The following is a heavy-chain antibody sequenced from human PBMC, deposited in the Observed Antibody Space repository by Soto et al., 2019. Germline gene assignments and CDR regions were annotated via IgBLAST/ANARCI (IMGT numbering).Heavy chain of an antibody. Sequence: SEPLSLTCTVSGGSISSYYWSRIRQPPGKGLEWIGYIYYSGSTNYNPSLKSRVTISVDTSKNQFSLKLSSVTAADTAVYYCARTYCGGDCHANWFDPWGQGTLVTVSS. D-gene: IGHD2-21*02. CDR2: IYYSGST. J-gene: IGHJ5*02. CDR3: ARTYCGGDCHANWFDP. CDR1: GGSISSYY. V-gene: IGHV4-59*08.